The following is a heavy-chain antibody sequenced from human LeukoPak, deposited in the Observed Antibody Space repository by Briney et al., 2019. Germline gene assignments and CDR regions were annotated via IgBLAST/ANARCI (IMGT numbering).Heavy chain of an antibody. Sequence: GGSLRLSCAASGFTFSRSAMTWVRQTPGKGLDWVSSISSSGNTYYADSVKGRFTISRDNSKNMLYLQMNSLRAEDTAAYYCVKGRISEDGLDFWGQGILVTVSS. V-gene: IGHV3-23*01. D-gene: IGHD6-13*01. J-gene: IGHJ4*02. CDR3: VKGRISEDGLDF. CDR2: ISSSGNT. CDR1: GFTFSRSA.